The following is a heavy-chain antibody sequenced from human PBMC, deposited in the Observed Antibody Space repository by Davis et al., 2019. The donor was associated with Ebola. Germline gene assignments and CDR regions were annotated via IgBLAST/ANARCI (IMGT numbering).Heavy chain of an antibody. CDR3: ARDNYGSGFDY. CDR2: ISSSGSTI. D-gene: IGHD3-10*01. J-gene: IGHJ4*02. V-gene: IGHV3-48*03. CDR1: GFTFSNHA. Sequence: PGGSLRLSCVASGFTFSNHAMHWVRQAPGKGLEWVSYISSSGSTIYYADSVKGRFTISRDNAKNSLYLQMNSLRAEDTAVYYCARDNYGSGFDYWGQGTLVTVSS.